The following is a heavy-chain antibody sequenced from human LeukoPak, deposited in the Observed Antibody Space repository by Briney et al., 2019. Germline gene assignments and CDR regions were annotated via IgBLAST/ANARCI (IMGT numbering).Heavy chain of an antibody. D-gene: IGHD6-13*01. CDR2: ISYRGST. CDR1: GGSFSSDNYY. Sequence: SETLSPTCAVSGGSFSSDNYYWNWIRQPPGKGLEWIGRISYRGSTFYNPSLKSRVTISVDTSKNQFSLELTSVTAADTAVYYCARRSIPAEGSFDPWGQGTLVTVSS. CDR3: ARRSIPAEGSFDP. J-gene: IGHJ5*02. V-gene: IGHV4-39*01.